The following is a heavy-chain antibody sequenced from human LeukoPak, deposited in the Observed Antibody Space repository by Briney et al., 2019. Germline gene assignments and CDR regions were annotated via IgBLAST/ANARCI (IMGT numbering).Heavy chain of an antibody. CDR3: AKGGAGGSYAFDY. D-gene: IGHD1-26*01. J-gene: IGHJ4*02. Sequence: GGSLRLSCAASGFTFSSYSMNWVRQAPGKGLEWVSGISWNSGSIGYADSVKGRFTISRDNAKNSLYLQMNSLRAEDMALYYCAKGGAGGSYAFDYWGQGTLVTVSS. CDR2: ISWNSGSI. CDR1: GFTFSSYS. V-gene: IGHV3-9*03.